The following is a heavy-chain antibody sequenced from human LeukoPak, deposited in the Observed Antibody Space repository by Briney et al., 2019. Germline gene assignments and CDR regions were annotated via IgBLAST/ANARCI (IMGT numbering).Heavy chain of an antibody. Sequence: ASVKVSFMASVYPFTSYYMHWVRQAPGQGLGWMGIINPSGGSTSYAQKFQGRVTMTRDTSTSTVYMELSSLRSEDTAVYYCARSYGDFDYWGQGTLVTVSS. CDR2: INPSGGST. J-gene: IGHJ4*02. CDR1: VYPFTSYY. CDR3: ARSYGDFDY. D-gene: IGHD4-17*01. V-gene: IGHV1-46*01.